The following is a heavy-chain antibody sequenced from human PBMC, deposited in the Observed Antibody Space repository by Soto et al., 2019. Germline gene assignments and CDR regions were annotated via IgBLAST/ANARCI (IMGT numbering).Heavy chain of an antibody. CDR3: AREYYGLLTGYYTDY. CDR2: ISGDGVTT. CDR1: GFPFSSYW. V-gene: IGHV3-74*01. J-gene: IGHJ4*02. D-gene: IGHD3-9*01. Sequence: EVQLVESGGDLVQRGGSLRLSCEASGFPFSSYWMHWIRHTPGKGLDWVARISGDGVTTYYADSVTGRFTVSRDNAKKTLSLQISGLRAEDTAVYYCAREYYGLLTGYYTDYWGQGTLVSVSS.